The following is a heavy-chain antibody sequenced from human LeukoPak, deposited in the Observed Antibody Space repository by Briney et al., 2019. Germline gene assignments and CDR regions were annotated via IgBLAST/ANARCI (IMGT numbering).Heavy chain of an antibody. V-gene: IGHV3-48*01. CDR1: GFTFSSYS. CDR3: ARGGGLDV. D-gene: IGHD3-16*01. Sequence: PGGSLRLSCAASGFTFSSYSMNWVRQAPGKGLEWVSYISSSSSTIYSADSVKGRFTISRDNAKNSLYLQMSNLRAEDTAVYFCARGGGLDVWGQGATVTVSS. CDR2: ISSSSSTI. J-gene: IGHJ6*02.